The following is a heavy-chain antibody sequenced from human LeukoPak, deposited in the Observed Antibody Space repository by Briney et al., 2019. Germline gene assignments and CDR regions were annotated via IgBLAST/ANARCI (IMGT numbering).Heavy chain of an antibody. Sequence: PGGSLRLSCTASGFTFGDYAMSWVRQAPGKGLEWVGFIRSKAYGGTTEYAASVKGRFTISRDDSKSIAYLQMNSLKTEDTAVYYCSLKYGYVWGSYRQGAFDIWGQGTMVTVSS. J-gene: IGHJ3*02. CDR2: IRSKAYGGTT. CDR3: SLKYGYVWGSYRQGAFDI. D-gene: IGHD3-16*02. CDR1: GFTFGDYA. V-gene: IGHV3-49*04.